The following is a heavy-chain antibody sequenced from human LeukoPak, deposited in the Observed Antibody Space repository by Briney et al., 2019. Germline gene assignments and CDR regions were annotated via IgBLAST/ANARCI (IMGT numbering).Heavy chain of an antibody. CDR1: GGSISSSSYY. CDR2: IYYSGST. V-gene: IGHV4-61*05. Sequence: PSETLSLTCTVSGGSISSSSYYWGWIRQPPGKGLEWIGYIYYSGSTNYNPSLKSRVTISVDTSKNQFSLKLSSVTAADTAVYYCARSARYGDKESRWFDPWGQGTLVTVSS. D-gene: IGHD4-17*01. CDR3: ARSARYGDKESRWFDP. J-gene: IGHJ5*02.